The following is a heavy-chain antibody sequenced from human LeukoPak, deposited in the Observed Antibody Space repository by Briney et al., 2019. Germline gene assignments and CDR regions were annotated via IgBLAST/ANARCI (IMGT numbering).Heavy chain of an antibody. D-gene: IGHD2-21*02. CDR3: ARDRLYCGGDCLDP. J-gene: IGHJ5*02. CDR1: GFTFSSYW. Sequence: AGGSLRLSCAASGFTFSSYWMHWVRQAPGKGLVWVSRINSDGSSTSYADSVKGRFTISRDNAKNTLYLQMNSLRAEDMAVYYCARDRLYCGGDCLDPWGQGTLVTVSS. V-gene: IGHV3-74*01. CDR2: INSDGSST.